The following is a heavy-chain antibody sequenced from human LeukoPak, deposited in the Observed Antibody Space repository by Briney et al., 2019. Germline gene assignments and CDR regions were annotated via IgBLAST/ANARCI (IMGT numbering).Heavy chain of an antibody. J-gene: IGHJ4*02. D-gene: IGHD6-19*01. V-gene: IGHV3-23*01. Sequence: PGGSLRLSCAASGFTFSSYGMSWVRQAPGKGLEWVSAISGSGGSTYYADSVRGRFTISRDNSKNTLYLQMNSLRAEDTAVYYCAKDLAVAGTGGFDYWGQGTLVTVSS. CDR2: ISGSGGST. CDR1: GFTFSSYG. CDR3: AKDLAVAGTGGFDY.